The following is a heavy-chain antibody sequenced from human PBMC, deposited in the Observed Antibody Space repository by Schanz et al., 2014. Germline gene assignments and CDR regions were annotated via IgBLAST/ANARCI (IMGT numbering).Heavy chain of an antibody. Sequence: QVQVVQSGAEVKKPGASVKVSCKASGYTFTDYGVIWVRQAPGQGLEWMGWISAYNGHTDYAQKLQGRVTLTTDTSTSTAYMELRNLRSDDTAVYYCARAKRFGDMDVWGRVTTVTVS. CDR2: ISAYNGHT. D-gene: IGHD3-10*01. V-gene: IGHV1-18*01. CDR3: ARAKRFGDMDV. CDR1: GYTFTDYG. J-gene: IGHJ6*02.